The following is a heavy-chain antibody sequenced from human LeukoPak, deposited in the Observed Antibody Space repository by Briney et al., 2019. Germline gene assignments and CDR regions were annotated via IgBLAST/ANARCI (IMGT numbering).Heavy chain of an antibody. CDR3: AKGTYYYDSSGYSNDAFDI. J-gene: IGHJ3*02. CDR1: GFTFDDYA. D-gene: IGHD3-22*01. V-gene: IGHV3-9*01. CDR2: ISWNSGSI. Sequence: GGSLRLSCAASGFTFDDYAMHWVRQAPGKGLEWVSGISWNSGSIDYADSVKGRFTISRDNAKNSLYLQMNSLRAEDTALYYCAKGTYYYDSSGYSNDAFDIWGQGTMVTVSS.